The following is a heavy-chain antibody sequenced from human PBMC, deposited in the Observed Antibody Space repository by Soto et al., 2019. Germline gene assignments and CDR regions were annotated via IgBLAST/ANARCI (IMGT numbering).Heavy chain of an antibody. V-gene: IGHV4-31*03. CDR2: IYYSGST. D-gene: IGHD2-2*02. J-gene: IGHJ6*02. Sequence: NPSETLSLTCTVSGGSISSGGYYWSWIRQHPGKGLEWIGYIYYSGSTYYNPSLKSRVTISVDTSKNQFSLKLSSVTAADTAVYYCARDSVVVVVPAAIRYYYYYGMDVWGQGTTVTVSS. CDR3: ARDSVVVVVPAAIRYYYYYGMDV. CDR1: GGSISSGGYY.